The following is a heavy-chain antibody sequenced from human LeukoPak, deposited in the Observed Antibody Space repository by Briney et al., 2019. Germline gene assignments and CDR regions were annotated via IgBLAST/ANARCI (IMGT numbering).Heavy chain of an antibody. J-gene: IGHJ4*02. Sequence: SETLSLTCTVSGGSISSGGYYWSWIRQHPGKGLEWIGYIYYSGITYYNPSLKSRVTISVDTSKNRFSLKLSSVTAADTAVYYCARTDSSGYSGDYWGQGTLVTVSS. D-gene: IGHD3-22*01. CDR2: IYYSGIT. CDR3: ARTDSSGYSGDY. CDR1: GGSISSGGYY. V-gene: IGHV4-31*03.